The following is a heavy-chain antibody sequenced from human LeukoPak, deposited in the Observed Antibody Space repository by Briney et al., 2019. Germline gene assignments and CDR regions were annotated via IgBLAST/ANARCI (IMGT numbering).Heavy chain of an antibody. CDR2: INWNSGGI. CDR1: GFTFDDYA. V-gene: IGHV3-9*01. CDR3: AKSIKPSLPYYFDY. J-gene: IGHJ4*02. Sequence: GGSLRLSCAASGFTFDDYAMHLVRQAPGTGLEWVSGINWNSGGIGYADSVKGRFTISRDNAKNSLYLQMNTLRVEDTALYYCAKSIKPSLPYYFDYWGQGTLVTVSS.